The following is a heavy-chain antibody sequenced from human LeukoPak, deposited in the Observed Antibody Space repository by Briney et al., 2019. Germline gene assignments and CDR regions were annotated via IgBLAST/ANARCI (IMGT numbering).Heavy chain of an antibody. Sequence: GESLKISCNGSGYXFTSYWISWVRQMPGKGLGWMGIIDPSDSYTNYSPSFQGHVTISLDKSISTAYLQWSSLKASDTAMYYCARRGYCSGGSCYDYWGQGTLVTVSS. D-gene: IGHD2-15*01. J-gene: IGHJ4*02. CDR3: ARRGYCSGGSCYDY. CDR1: GYXFTSYW. CDR2: IDPSDSYT. V-gene: IGHV5-10-1*01.